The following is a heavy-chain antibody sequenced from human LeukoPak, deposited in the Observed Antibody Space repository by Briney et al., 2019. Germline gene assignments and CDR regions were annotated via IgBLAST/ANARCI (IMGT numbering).Heavy chain of an antibody. Sequence: SETLSLTCTVSGGSISSGGYYWSWIRQHPGKGLEWIGYIYYSGSTYHNPSLKSRVTISVDTSKNQFSLKLSSVTAADTAVYYCARSAPSVEIGGWFDPWGQGTLVTVSS. CDR1: GGSISSGGYY. V-gene: IGHV4-31*03. J-gene: IGHJ5*02. CDR3: ARSAPSVEIGGWFDP. CDR2: IYYSGST.